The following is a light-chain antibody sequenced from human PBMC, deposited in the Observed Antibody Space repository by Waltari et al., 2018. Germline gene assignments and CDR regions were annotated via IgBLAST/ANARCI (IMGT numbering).Light chain of an antibody. CDR1: QSVSSN. Sequence: EIVMTQSPATLSVSQGERATPSCRASQSVSSNLAWYQQKPGQAPRLLIYGASTRATGIPARFSGSGSGTEFTLTISSLQSGDFAVYYCQHYNNWPPLTFGGGTKVEIK. V-gene: IGKV3-15*01. J-gene: IGKJ4*01. CDR3: QHYNNWPPLT. CDR2: GAS.